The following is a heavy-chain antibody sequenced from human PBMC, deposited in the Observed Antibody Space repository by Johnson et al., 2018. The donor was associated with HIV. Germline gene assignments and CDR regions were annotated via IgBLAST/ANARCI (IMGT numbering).Heavy chain of an antibody. CDR1: GFTFSSYW. D-gene: IGHD3-9*01. CDR3: AIGYYDSLTGYYDAFDI. Sequence: EVQLVESGGGLVQPGGSLRLSCAASGFTFSSYWMSWVRQAQGKGLEWVANIKQDGSNKYYADSVKGRFTISRDNSKNTLYLQRNSLRDEDTDVYYCAIGYYDSLTGYYDAFDIWGQGTMVTVSS. V-gene: IGHV3-7*02. J-gene: IGHJ3*02. CDR2: IKQDGSNK.